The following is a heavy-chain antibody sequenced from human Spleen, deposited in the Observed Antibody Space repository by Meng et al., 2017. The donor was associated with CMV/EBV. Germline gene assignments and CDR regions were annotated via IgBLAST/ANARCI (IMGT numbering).Heavy chain of an antibody. CDR3: ARFTYYDFWSGYSNDAFDI. Sequence: SLKISCAASGFTFDDYAMHWVRQAPGKGLEWVSGISWISVGRGYADSVKGRFTISTDNAKNSLYLQMNSLRAEDTAVYYCARFTYYDFWSGYSNDAFDIWGQGTMVTVSS. D-gene: IGHD3-3*01. V-gene: IGHV3-9*01. CDR2: ISWISVGR. CDR1: GFTFDDYA. J-gene: IGHJ3*02.